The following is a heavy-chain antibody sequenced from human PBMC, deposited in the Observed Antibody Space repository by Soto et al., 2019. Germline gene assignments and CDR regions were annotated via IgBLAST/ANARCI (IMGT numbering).Heavy chain of an antibody. D-gene: IGHD2-15*01. CDR3: AKAPGIVAIGFNWFDP. Sequence: GGALRLSFAASGVTFSSYSISWVRQAPGKGLEWVSGMRGSDGNTYYADSVKGRFTISRDKSEHTLFLQMNSLRAEDTAMYYCAKAPGIVAIGFNWFDPWGQGTLVTVSS. V-gene: IGHV3-23*01. CDR1: GVTFSSYS. J-gene: IGHJ5*02. CDR2: MRGSDGNT.